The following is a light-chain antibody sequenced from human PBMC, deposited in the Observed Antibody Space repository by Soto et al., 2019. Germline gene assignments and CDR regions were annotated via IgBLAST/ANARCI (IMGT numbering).Light chain of an antibody. V-gene: IGKV1-39*01. CDR1: QSISSY. CDR3: QQSYSMPRT. CDR2: AAS. J-gene: IGKJ4*01. Sequence: DIQMTQSPSSLSASVGDRVTITCRASQSISSYLNWYQQKPGKAPKLLIYAASSLQSGVPSRFSGSGPGTDFTVTISSLQPEEFATYYCQQSYSMPRTFGGGTKVEIK.